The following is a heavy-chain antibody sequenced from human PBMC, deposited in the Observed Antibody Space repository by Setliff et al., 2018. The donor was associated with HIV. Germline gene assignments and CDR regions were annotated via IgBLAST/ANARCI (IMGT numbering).Heavy chain of an antibody. J-gene: IGHJ6*02. V-gene: IGHV1-18*01. Sequence: ASVKVSCKASGYTFTGYGISWVRQAPGQGLEWMGWISAYNGNTNYAQKLQGRVTVTRDTSANTAFMELNTLTSEDTAVYYCARGYSAAGTLYYYGMDVWGQGTTVTVSS. D-gene: IGHD6-13*01. CDR1: GYTFTGYG. CDR3: ARGYSAAGTLYYYGMDV. CDR2: ISAYNGNT.